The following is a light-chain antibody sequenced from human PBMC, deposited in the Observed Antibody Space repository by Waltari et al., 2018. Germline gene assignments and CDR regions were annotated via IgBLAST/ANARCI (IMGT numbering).Light chain of an antibody. Sequence: QSVLTQPPSASGTPGQRVTISCSGSRSNIGSTYVSWYQQVPGTAPKLLIYRNNQRPSGVPDRFSGSKSGTSASLAISGLRSEDEVDYYCAAWDDSLSGRVFGGGTKVTVL. CDR2: RNN. J-gene: IGLJ3*02. V-gene: IGLV1-47*01. CDR1: RSNIGSTY. CDR3: AAWDDSLSGRV.